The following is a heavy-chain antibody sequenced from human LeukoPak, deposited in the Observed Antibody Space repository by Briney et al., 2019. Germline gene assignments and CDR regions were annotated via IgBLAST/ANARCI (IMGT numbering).Heavy chain of an antibody. J-gene: IGHJ4*02. Sequence: GESLKISCKGSGYNFTSYWIGWVRQMPGKGLEWMGIIYPGDSDTRYSPSFQGQVTISADKSISTAYLQWSSLKASDTAMYYCARGERIWYSSGPATGGPFDYWGQGTLVTVSS. CDR3: ARGERIWYSSGPATGGPFDY. CDR2: IYPGDSDT. CDR1: GYNFTSYW. V-gene: IGHV5-51*01. D-gene: IGHD6-19*01.